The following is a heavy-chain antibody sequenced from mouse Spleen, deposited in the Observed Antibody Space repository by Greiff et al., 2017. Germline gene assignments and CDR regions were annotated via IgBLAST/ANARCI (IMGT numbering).Heavy chain of an antibody. J-gene: IGHJ4*01. CDR2: IWSGGST. CDR1: GFSLTSYG. V-gene: IGHV2-2*01. Sequence: VQLQQSGPGLVQPSQSLSITCTVSGFSLTSYGVHWVRQSPGKGLEWLGVIWSGGSTDYNAAFISRLSISKDNSKSQVFFKMNSLQADDTAIYYCAGNYGSLYYYAMDYWGQGTSVTVSS. CDR3: AGNYGSLYYYAMDY. D-gene: IGHD1-1*01.